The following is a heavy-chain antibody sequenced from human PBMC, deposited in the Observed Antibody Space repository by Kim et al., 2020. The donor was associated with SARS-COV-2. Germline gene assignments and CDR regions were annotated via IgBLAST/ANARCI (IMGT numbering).Heavy chain of an antibody. D-gene: IGHD2-2*01. Sequence: QKFQGRVTMTEDTSTDTAYMELSSLRSEDTAVYYCATGAGVPAATGRFDYWGQGTLVTVSS. V-gene: IGHV1-24*01. CDR3: ATGAGVPAATGRFDY. J-gene: IGHJ4*02.